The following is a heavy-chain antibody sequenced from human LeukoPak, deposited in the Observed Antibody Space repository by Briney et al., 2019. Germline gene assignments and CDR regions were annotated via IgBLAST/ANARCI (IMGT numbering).Heavy chain of an antibody. J-gene: IGHJ4*02. D-gene: IGHD6-13*01. Sequence: GESLKISCKGSGYSFPDYWIAWVRQMPGTGLEWMGTIYPGDSDTRYSPSFQGQVSISADKSITTAYLQWSSLKASDTAMYYCARRDSSSWIFDYWGQGTLVTASS. V-gene: IGHV5-51*01. CDR3: ARRDSSSWIFDY. CDR1: GYSFPDYW. CDR2: IYPGDSDT.